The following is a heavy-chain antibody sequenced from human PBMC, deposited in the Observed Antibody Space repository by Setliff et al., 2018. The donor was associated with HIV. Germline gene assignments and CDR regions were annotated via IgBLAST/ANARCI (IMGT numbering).Heavy chain of an antibody. CDR1: GFTFDDYA. CDR3: AKGGYGSGSYYDCDY. Sequence: GGSLRLSCAASGFTFDDYAMHWVRQAPEKGLEWVSGISWNSGSIDYADSVKGRFTISRDNAKNSLYLQMNSLRAEDTALYYCAKGGYGSGSYYDCDYWGQGTLVTVSS. J-gene: IGHJ4*02. CDR2: ISWNSGSI. D-gene: IGHD3-10*01. V-gene: IGHV3-9*01.